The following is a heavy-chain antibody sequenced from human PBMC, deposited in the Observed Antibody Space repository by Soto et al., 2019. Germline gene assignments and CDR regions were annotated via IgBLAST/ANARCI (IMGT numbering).Heavy chain of an antibody. J-gene: IGHJ4*02. D-gene: IGHD2-2*02. CDR3: AREHRHGYNFFDD. Sequence: SETLSLTCTVSGGSISSYYWSWIRQPPGKGLEWIGYIYYSGSTSYNPSLKSRFTISVDTSKNQFSLRLTSVTAADTAVSYCAREHRHGYNFFDDSGQGTLVTVCS. V-gene: IGHV4-59*01. CDR2: IYYSGST. CDR1: GGSISSYY.